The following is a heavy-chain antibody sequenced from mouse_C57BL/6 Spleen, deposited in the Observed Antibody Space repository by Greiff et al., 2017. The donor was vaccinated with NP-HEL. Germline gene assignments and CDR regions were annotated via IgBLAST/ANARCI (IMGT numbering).Heavy chain of an antibody. J-gene: IGHJ3*01. V-gene: IGHV1-54*01. CDR1: GYAFTNYL. CDR3: AMEAAQATFAY. Sequence: QVQLQQSGAELVRPGTSVKVSCKASGYAFTNYLIEWVKQRPGQGLEWIGVINPGSGGTNYNEKFKGKATLTADKSSSTAYMQLSSLTSEDSAVYFCAMEAAQATFAYWGQGTLVTVSA. D-gene: IGHD3-2*02. CDR2: INPGSGGT.